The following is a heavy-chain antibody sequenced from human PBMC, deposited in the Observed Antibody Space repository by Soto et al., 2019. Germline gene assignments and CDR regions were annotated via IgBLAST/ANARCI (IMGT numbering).Heavy chain of an antibody. CDR1: GGSFSGYY. CDR3: ARGHYDILTGYYSSDYYYGMDV. D-gene: IGHD3-9*01. V-gene: IGHV4-34*01. CDR2: INHSGST. J-gene: IGHJ6*02. Sequence: SETLSLTCAVYGGSFSGYYWSWIRQPPGKGLEWIGEINHSGSTNYNPSLKSRVTISVDTSKNQFSLKLSSVTAADTAVYYCARGHYDILTGYYSSDYYYGMDVWGQGTTVTVSS.